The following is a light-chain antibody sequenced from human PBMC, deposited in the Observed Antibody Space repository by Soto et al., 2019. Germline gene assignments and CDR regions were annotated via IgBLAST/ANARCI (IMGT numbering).Light chain of an antibody. CDR1: SSDVGGYNY. CDR2: EVS. Sequence: QSALTQPASVSGSPGQSITISCTGTSSDVGGYNYVSWYQHHPGKAPKLMVYEVSNRPSGVSNRFSGSKSGNTASLIISGLQAEDEADYYCCSYAGYYTWVFGGGTKLTVL. V-gene: IGLV2-14*01. J-gene: IGLJ3*02. CDR3: CSYAGYYTWV.